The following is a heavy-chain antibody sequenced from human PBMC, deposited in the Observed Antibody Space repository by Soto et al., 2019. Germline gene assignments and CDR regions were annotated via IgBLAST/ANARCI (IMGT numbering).Heavy chain of an antibody. J-gene: IGHJ4*02. CDR3: AGRDGGGY. Sequence: EVQLVESGGGLVQPGGSLRLSCAASGFTFSTYPMHWVRQAPGKGLEFVSAISSDGDRTYYADSVKGRFTISRDNSKNPLYLERGSLRAEDMAVYYCAGRDGGGYWGQGTLVTVSS. CDR1: GFTFSTYP. CDR2: ISSDGDRT. V-gene: IGHV3-64*07. D-gene: IGHD3-10*01.